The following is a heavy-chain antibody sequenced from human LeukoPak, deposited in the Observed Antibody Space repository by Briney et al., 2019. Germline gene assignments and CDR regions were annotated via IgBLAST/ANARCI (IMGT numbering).Heavy chain of an antibody. CDR3: ARELPIPAAMFGWFDP. CDR1: GGSISSYY. Sequence: SETLSLTCTVSGGSISSYYWSWIRQPPGKGLEWIGYIYYSGSTNYNPSLKSRVTISVDTSKNQFSLKLSSVTAADPAVYYCARELPIPAAMFGWFDPWGQGTLVTVSS. CDR2: IYYSGST. J-gene: IGHJ5*02. D-gene: IGHD2-2*01. V-gene: IGHV4-59*12.